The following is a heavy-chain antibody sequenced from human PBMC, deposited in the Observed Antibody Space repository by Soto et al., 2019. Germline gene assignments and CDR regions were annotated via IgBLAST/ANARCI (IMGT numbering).Heavy chain of an antibody. D-gene: IGHD7-27*01. V-gene: IGHV2-70*01. J-gene: IGHJ3*02. CDR2: IDWDGDK. CDR3: ARIWTHAGAPHAFDI. CDR1: GFSLSTSGMC. Sequence: SCPTLVNPTQTLTLTCTFSGFSLSTSGMCVSWIRQPPGKALEWLALIDWDGDKYYSTSLKTRLTISKDTSKNQVVLTMTNMDPVDTATYYCARIWTHAGAPHAFDIWGQGTMVTVSS.